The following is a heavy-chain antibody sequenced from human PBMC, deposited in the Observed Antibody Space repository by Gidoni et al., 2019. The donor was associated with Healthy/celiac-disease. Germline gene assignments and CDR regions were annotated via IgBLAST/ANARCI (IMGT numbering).Heavy chain of an antibody. CDR2: LWYDGSNK. D-gene: IGHD5-18*01. J-gene: IGHJ6*02. Sequence: QVQLVESGGGVVQPGRSVSLSCAASGFTFRSHGMHWVRQAPGKGLDWVAVLWYDGSNKYYAVSVKGRFTISRDNSKNTLYLQMTSLRAEDTAVYYCARDNQDTAMAMYYYYGMDVWGQGTTVTVSS. V-gene: IGHV3-33*01. CDR3: ARDNQDTAMAMYYYYGMDV. CDR1: GFTFRSHG.